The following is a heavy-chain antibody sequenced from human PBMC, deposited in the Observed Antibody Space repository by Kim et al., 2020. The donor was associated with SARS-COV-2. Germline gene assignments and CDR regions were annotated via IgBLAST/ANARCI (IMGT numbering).Heavy chain of an antibody. CDR3: ARGRGFSGFVV. CDR2: ISYSGIT. Sequence: SETLSLTCTLSGGYVDNYYWSWIRQSPGKGLEWIGAISYSGITDDSPSLKGRVANSLGTSRKQFSLTLTSVTAADTAVYYCARGRGFSGFVVWGQGTLVTVPS. V-gene: IGHV4-59*02. D-gene: IGHD5-12*01. J-gene: IGHJ4*02. CDR1: GGYVDNYY.